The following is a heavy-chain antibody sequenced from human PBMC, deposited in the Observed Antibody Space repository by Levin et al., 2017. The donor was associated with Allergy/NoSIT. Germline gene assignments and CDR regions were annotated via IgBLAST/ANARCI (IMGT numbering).Heavy chain of an antibody. Sequence: GGSLRLSCAASGFTVSSTYMSWVRQAPGKGLEWVSVIYSGGNTYYADSVKGRFTISRDNSKNTLYLQMNSLRAEDTAVYYCSTGPYFDYWGQGTLITVSS. CDR1: GFTVSSTY. J-gene: IGHJ4*02. CDR3: STGPYFDY. CDR2: IYSGGNT. V-gene: IGHV3-66*02.